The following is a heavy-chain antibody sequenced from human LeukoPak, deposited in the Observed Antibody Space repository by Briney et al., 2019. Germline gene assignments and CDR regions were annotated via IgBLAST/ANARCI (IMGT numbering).Heavy chain of an antibody. CDR1: GGSFSGYY. J-gene: IGHJ4*02. V-gene: IGHV4-34*01. CDR3: ARALGYSYGRPFDY. CDR2: INHSGST. D-gene: IGHD5-18*01. Sequence: SETLSLTRAVYGGSFSGYYWSWIRQPPGKGLEWIGEINHSGSTNYNPSLKSRVTISVDTSKNQFSLKLSSVTAADTAVYYCARALGYSYGRPFDYWGQGTLVTVSS.